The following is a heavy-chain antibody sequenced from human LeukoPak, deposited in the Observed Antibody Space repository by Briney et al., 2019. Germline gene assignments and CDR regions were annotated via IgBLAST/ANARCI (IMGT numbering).Heavy chain of an antibody. D-gene: IGHD5-18*01. CDR1: GYTFTSYD. Sequence: GASVKVSCKASGYTFTSYDINWVRQATGQGLEWMGWMNPNSGSTGYAQKFQGRVTMTRNTSISTAYMELSSLRSEDTAVYYCARVWAARLYWFDPWGQGTLVTVSS. V-gene: IGHV1-8*01. CDR2: MNPNSGST. J-gene: IGHJ5*02. CDR3: ARVWAARLYWFDP.